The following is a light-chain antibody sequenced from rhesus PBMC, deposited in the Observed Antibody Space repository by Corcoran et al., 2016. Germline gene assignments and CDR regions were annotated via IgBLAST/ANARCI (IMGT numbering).Light chain of an antibody. Sequence: DIQMTQSPSSLSASVGDRVTITCRASQDITNDLAWYQQKPGETPKLLIYEASDLKSGIPSRVSGSGSGTDFTLTISSLQSEDFATYDGQHYYSGPWTFGQGTKVEIK. CDR3: QHYYSGPWT. V-gene: IGKV1-25*01. J-gene: IGKJ1*01. CDR2: EAS. CDR1: QDITND.